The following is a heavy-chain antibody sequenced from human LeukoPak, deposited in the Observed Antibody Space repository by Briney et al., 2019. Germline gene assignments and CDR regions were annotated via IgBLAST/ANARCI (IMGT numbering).Heavy chain of an antibody. CDR2: INPNSGAT. V-gene: IGHV1-2*02. Sequence: ASVKVSCKASGYTFTGYYMHWVRHAPGQGLEWLGWINPNSGATNYAQKFQRRVTMTRDTSINTAYMEPILLRSDDTAVYYCARAKYSLGPYYYYYMDVWGKGTTVTVSS. D-gene: IGHD5-18*01. CDR1: GYTFTGYY. J-gene: IGHJ6*03. CDR3: ARAKYSLGPYYYYYMDV.